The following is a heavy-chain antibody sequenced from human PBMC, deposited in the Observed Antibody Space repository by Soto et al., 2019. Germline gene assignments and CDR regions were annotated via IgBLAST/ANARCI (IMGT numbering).Heavy chain of an antibody. CDR2: ISYDGSNK. Sequence: GGSLRLSCAASGFTFSNYGMHWVRQAPGKGLEWVAVISYDGSNKYYADSVKGRFTISRDNSKNTLYLQMNSLRAEDTAVYYCARVNYSSGEDYWGQGTLVTVSS. V-gene: IGHV3-30*03. CDR3: ARVNYSSGEDY. J-gene: IGHJ4*02. CDR1: GFTFSNYG. D-gene: IGHD6-19*01.